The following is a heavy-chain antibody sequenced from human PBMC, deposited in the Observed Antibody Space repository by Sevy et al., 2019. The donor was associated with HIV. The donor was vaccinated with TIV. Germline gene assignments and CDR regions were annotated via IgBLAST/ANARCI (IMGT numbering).Heavy chain of an antibody. V-gene: IGHV3-21*01. CDR3: ARGTHDYGDYDRDGFDI. Sequence: GGSLRLSCATSEFTFSSYSMNWVRQAPGNGLEWVSSISGGGTYIYYADSVKGRFTISRDKAKNSLSLQMNSLRAEDTAVYYCARGTHDYGDYDRDGFDIWGQGTMVTVSS. J-gene: IGHJ3*02. CDR2: ISGGGTYI. CDR1: EFTFSSYS. D-gene: IGHD4-17*01.